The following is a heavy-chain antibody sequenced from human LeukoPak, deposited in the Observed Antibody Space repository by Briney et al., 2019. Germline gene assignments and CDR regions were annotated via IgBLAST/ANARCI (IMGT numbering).Heavy chain of an antibody. CDR2: IYLTGT. CDR3: ARHIGGGIEDMDV. V-gene: IGHV4-59*08. Sequence: SETLSLTCTVSGGSIGTYYWSWIRQSPGKGLEWIGYIYLTGTRYNPYLQSRVNISVDRSRNQFFLKMSSVTAADPAVYYCARHIGGGIEDMDVWGKGTKVIVSS. J-gene: IGHJ6*03. CDR1: GGSIGTYY. D-gene: IGHD3-16*02.